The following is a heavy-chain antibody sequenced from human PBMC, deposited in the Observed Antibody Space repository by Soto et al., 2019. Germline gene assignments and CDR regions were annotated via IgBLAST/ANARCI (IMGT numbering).Heavy chain of an antibody. CDR2: IRSKANSYAT. J-gene: IGHJ6*03. D-gene: IGHD2-2*01. CDR1: GFTFSGSA. V-gene: IGHV3-73*01. Sequence: GGSLRLSCAASGFTFSGSAMHWVRQASGKGLEWVGRIRSKANSYATAYAASVKGRFTISRDDSKNTAYLQMNSLKTEDTAVYYCTRHLPYCSSTSCYADYYYMDVWGKGTTVTVSS. CDR3: TRHLPYCSSTSCYADYYYMDV.